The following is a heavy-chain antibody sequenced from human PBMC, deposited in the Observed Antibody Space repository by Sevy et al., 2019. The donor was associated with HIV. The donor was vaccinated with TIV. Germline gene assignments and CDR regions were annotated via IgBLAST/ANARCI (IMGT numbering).Heavy chain of an antibody. Sequence: ASVKVSCKASGYTFTGYYMHWVRQAPGQGLEWMGWINPNSGGKNYAQTFQGRVTMTRDTSISTAYMELSRLRSDDTAVYYCARVNGRGCSSTSCYTNGARYYGMDVWGQGTTVTVSS. CDR3: ARVNGRGCSSTSCYTNGARYYGMDV. V-gene: IGHV1-2*02. CDR2: INPNSGGK. D-gene: IGHD2-2*02. CDR1: GYTFTGYY. J-gene: IGHJ6*02.